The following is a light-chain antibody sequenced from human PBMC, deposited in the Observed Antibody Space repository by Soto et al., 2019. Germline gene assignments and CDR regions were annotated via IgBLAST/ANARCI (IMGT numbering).Light chain of an antibody. CDR2: GTS. Sequence: EIVLTQSPGTLSLSPGERATLSCRASQSVSSSYLAWYQQKPGQAPRLLIYGTSRRATGIPDRFSGSGSGTDFTLTISRLEPEDFAVYYCQQYCTSPRTFGQGTKVES. J-gene: IGKJ1*01. CDR3: QQYCTSPRT. V-gene: IGKV3-20*01. CDR1: QSVSSSY.